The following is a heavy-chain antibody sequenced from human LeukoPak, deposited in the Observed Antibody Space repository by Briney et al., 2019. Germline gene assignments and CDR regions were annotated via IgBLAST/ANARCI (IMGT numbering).Heavy chain of an antibody. CDR1: GFTVSNDY. Sequence: GGSLRPSCAASGFTVSNDYVSWVRQAPGKGLEWVSVLYSGGTTYYADSVKGRFTISRDNSKNTVYLQMNSLRAEDTAVYYCARDPRDRGCYFFDSWGQGTLVTVSS. V-gene: IGHV3-53*01. CDR2: LYSGGTT. CDR3: ARDPRDRGCYFFDS. J-gene: IGHJ4*02. D-gene: IGHD6-19*01.